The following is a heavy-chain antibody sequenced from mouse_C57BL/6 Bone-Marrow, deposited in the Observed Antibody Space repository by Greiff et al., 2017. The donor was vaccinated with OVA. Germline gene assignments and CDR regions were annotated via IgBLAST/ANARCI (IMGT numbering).Heavy chain of an antibody. V-gene: IGHV1-4*01. D-gene: IGHD2-1*01. J-gene: IGHJ3*01. CDR3: AREDGNWFAY. Sequence: QVQLQQSGAELARPGASVKMSCKASGYTFTSYTMHWVKQRPGQGLEWIGYINPSSGYTKYNQKFKDKAKVTADKSSSTAYMQLSSLTSEDSAVYYCAREDGNWFAYWGQGTLVTVSA. CDR2: INPSSGYT. CDR1: GYTFTSYT.